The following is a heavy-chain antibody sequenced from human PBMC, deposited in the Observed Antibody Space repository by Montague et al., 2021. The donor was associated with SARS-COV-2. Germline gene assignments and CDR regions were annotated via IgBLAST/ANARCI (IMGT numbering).Heavy chain of an antibody. CDR3: ARGDYGDYRDAFDI. Sequence: SETLSLTCAVSGGSITSTNCWSWVRQPPGKGLEWIGEIHHNGSTNSSPSLKSRVTMSIDKSSNQLSLNLNAVTAADTAAYYCARGDYGDYRDAFDIWGQGTVVTVSS. V-gene: IGHV4-4*02. CDR2: IHHNGST. CDR1: GGSITSTNC. D-gene: IGHD4-17*01. J-gene: IGHJ3*02.